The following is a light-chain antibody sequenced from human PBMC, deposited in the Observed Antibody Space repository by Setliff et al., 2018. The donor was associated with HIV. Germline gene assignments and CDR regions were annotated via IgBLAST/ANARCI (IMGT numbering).Light chain of an antibody. Sequence: QSALTQPPSVSGAPGERVTISCTGGSSNIGAGYDVHWYQQLPGTAPKLLIYANKNRPSGVPDRFSGSKSGTSASLAITGLRVDDEADYYCQSYDNHPYDSNLSGDVFGTGTKVTVL. CDR1: SSNIGAGYD. J-gene: IGLJ1*01. CDR2: ANK. V-gene: IGLV1-40*01. CDR3: QSYDNHPYDSNLSGDV.